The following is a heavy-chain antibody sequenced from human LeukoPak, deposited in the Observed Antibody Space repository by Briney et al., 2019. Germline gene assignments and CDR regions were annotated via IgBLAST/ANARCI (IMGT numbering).Heavy chain of an antibody. J-gene: IGHJ3*02. CDR3: ARPLVGANNAFDI. CDR1: GGSISSGGYS. Sequence: SETLSLTCTVSGGSISSGGYSWSWIRQPPGKGLEWIGYIYHSGSTYYNPSLKSRVTISVDRSKNQFSLKLSSVTAADTAVYYCARPLVGANNAFDIWGQGTMVTVSS. D-gene: IGHD1-26*01. V-gene: IGHV4-30-2*01. CDR2: IYHSGST.